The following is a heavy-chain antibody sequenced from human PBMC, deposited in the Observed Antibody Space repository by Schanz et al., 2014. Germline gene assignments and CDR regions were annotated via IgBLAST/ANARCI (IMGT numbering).Heavy chain of an antibody. CDR3: ARAHGNNWYGKGLDY. Sequence: QVQLVESGGGVVQFGRSLRLSCVASGFIFSSYGLHWVRQAPGKGLEWVAFIWYDGSNKYYADSVKGRFTISRDNSKNTLYLQMNSLRADDTAVYFCARAHGNNWYGKGLDYWGQGTQVTVSS. D-gene: IGHD1-1*01. CDR1: GFIFSSYG. V-gene: IGHV3-33*01. CDR2: IWYDGSNK. J-gene: IGHJ4*02.